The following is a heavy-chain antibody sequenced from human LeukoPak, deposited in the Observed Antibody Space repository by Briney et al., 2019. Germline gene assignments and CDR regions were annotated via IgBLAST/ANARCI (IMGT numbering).Heavy chain of an antibody. D-gene: IGHD6-13*01. V-gene: IGHV3-30*18. J-gene: IGHJ4*02. Sequence: PGGSLRLSCAASGFTFGSYAMTWVRQAPGKGLEWVAIISYDGGNKYYVDSVKGRFTISRDNSKNTFYLQMNSLRAEDTAVYYCAKKSSSWYFFDYCGQGTLVTVSS. CDR3: AKKSSSWYFFDY. CDR1: GFTFGSYA. CDR2: ISYDGGNK.